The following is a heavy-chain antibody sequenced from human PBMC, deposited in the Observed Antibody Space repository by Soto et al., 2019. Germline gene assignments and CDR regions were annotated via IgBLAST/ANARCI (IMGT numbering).Heavy chain of an antibody. V-gene: IGHV4-59*01. Sequence: SETLSLTCTVSGGSISSYYWSWIRQPPGKGLEWIGYIYYSGSTNYNPSLKSRVTISVDTSKNQFSLKLSSVTAADTAVYYCASQPTITGTTDYWGQGTLVTVSS. CDR2: IYYSGST. D-gene: IGHD1-7*01. J-gene: IGHJ4*02. CDR3: ASQPTITGTTDY. CDR1: GGSISSYY.